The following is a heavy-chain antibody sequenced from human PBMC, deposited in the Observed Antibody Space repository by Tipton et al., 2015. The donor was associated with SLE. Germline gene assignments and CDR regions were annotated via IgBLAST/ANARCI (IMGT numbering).Heavy chain of an antibody. J-gene: IGHJ2*01. D-gene: IGHD1-26*01. CDR1: GFTFSSYS. Sequence: SLRLSCAASGFTFSSYSMNWVRQAPGKGLEWVSSISSSSSYIYYADSVKGRFTISRDNSKNTLYLQMNSLRAEDTAVYYCARLEAVGANFYWYFDLWGRGTLVTVSS. CDR2: ISSSSSYI. V-gene: IGHV3-21*01. CDR3: ARLEAVGANFYWYFDL.